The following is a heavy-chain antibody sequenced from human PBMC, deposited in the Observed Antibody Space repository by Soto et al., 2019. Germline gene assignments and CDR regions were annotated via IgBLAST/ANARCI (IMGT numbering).Heavy chain of an antibody. CDR3: VKVSYSSLTTLGSAFDV. J-gene: IGHJ3*01. CDR2: ISWSGDNM. Sequence: QLVESGGGLVQPGRSLRHSCAASGFTFDDYAMHWVRQAPGKGLEWVSGISWSGDNMAYADSVKGRFITSRDNVKNSLYLQMNSLRVEDTALYHCVKVSYSSLTTLGSAFDVWGQGTMVTVS. V-gene: IGHV3-9*01. D-gene: IGHD4-4*01. CDR1: GFTFDDYA.